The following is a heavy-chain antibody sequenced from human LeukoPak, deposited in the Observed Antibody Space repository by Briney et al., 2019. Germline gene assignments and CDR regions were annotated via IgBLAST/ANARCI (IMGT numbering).Heavy chain of an antibody. CDR2: IKQDGSEK. CDR1: GFTFSSYW. J-gene: IGHJ4*02. CDR3: ARDSRTVTSNFGY. D-gene: IGHD4-11*01. V-gene: IGHV3-7*01. Sequence: PGGSLRLSCAASGFTFSSYWMSWVRQAPGKGLEWVANIKQDGSEKYYVDSVKGRFTISRDNAKNSLYLQMNSLRAEDTAVYYCARDSRTVTSNFGYWSQGTLVTVSS.